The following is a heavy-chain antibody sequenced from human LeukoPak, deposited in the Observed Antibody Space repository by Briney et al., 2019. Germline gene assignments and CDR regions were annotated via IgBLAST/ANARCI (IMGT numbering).Heavy chain of an antibody. Sequence: PGASLRLSCAASGFTFSSYAMSWVRQAPGKGLEWVSAISGSGGSTYYADSVKGRFTISRDNSKNTLYLQMNSLRAEGTAVYYCAKDIGGSYHRFDYWGQGTLVTVSS. CDR2: ISGSGGST. D-gene: IGHD1-26*01. CDR3: AKDIGGSYHRFDY. V-gene: IGHV3-23*01. J-gene: IGHJ4*02. CDR1: GFTFSSYA.